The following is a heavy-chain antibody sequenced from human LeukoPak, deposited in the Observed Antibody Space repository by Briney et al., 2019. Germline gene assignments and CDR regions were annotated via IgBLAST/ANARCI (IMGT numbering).Heavy chain of an antibody. D-gene: IGHD3-3*01. CDR2: INPNSGGT. CDR3: ARGGHDFWSGYPDY. J-gene: IGHJ4*02. Sequence: GASVKVSCKASGYTFTGYYMHWVRQAPGQGLEWMGRINPNSGGTNYAQKFQGRVTMTRDTSISTAYMELSRLRSGDTAVYYCARGGHDFWSGYPDYWGQGTLVTVSS. V-gene: IGHV1-2*06. CDR1: GYTFTGYY.